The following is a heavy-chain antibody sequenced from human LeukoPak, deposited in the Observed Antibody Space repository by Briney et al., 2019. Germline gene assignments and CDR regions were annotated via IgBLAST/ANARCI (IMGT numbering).Heavy chain of an antibody. CDR2: IYHSGST. D-gene: IGHD6-13*01. V-gene: IGHV4-38-2*02. J-gene: IGHJ4*02. CDR3: AREGIAAAGTSYFDY. Sequence: SETLSLTCAVSGYSISSGYYWGWIRQPPGKGLEWIGSIYHSGSTYYNPSLKSRVTISVDTSKNQFSLKLSSVTAADTAVYYCAREGIAAAGTSYFDYWGQGTLVTVSS. CDR1: GYSISSGYY.